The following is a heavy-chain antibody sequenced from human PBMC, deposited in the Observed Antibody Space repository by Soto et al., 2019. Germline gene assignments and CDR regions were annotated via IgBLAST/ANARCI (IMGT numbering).Heavy chain of an antibody. CDR1: GFTFSSYS. D-gene: IGHD1-7*01. Sequence: ESGGGLVKPGGSLRLSCAASGFTFSSYSMNWVRQAPGKGLEWVSSISSSSSYIYYAASVKGRFTISRDNAKNSLYLQMNSLRAEDTAVYYCARGAGTVSWGIDYWGQGTLVTVSS. CDR3: ARGAGTVSWGIDY. CDR2: ISSSSSYI. J-gene: IGHJ4*02. V-gene: IGHV3-21*01.